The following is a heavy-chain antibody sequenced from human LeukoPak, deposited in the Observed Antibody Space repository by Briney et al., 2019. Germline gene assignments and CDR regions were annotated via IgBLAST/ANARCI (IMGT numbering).Heavy chain of an antibody. D-gene: IGHD3-22*01. J-gene: IGHJ4*02. CDR3: AKRGVVIRVILVGFHKEAYYFDS. CDR2: IGGSGGRT. V-gene: IGHV3-23*01. Sequence: GGSLRLSSAVSGITLSNYGMSWVRQAPGKGLEWVAGIGGSGGRTNYADSVKGRFTISRDNPKNTLYLQMNSLRAEDTAVYFCAKRGVVIRVILVGFHKEAYYFDSWGQGALVIVSS. CDR1: GITLSNYG.